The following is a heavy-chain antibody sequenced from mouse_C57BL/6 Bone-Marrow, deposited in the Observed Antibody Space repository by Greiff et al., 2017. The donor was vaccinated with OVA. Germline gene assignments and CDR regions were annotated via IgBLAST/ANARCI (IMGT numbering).Heavy chain of an antibody. Sequence: EVQGVESGGGLVQPGESLKLSCESNEYEFPSHDMSWVRKTPEKRLELVAAINSDGGSTYYPDTMARRFIISRDNTKKTLYLQMSSLRSEDTAVDYCARWMRGNWFAYWGQGTLVTVSA. D-gene: IGHD2-1*01. CDR2: INSDGGST. J-gene: IGHJ3*01. CDR1: EYEFPSHD. V-gene: IGHV5-2*01. CDR3: ARWMRGNWFAY.